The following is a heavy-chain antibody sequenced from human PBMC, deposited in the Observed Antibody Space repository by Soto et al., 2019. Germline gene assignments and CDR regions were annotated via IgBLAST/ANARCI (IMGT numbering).Heavy chain of an antibody. J-gene: IGHJ6*03. V-gene: IGHV5-51*01. D-gene: IGHD4-17*01. CDR1: GYSFTSYW. Sequence: GESLKISCKGSGYSFTSYWIGWVRQMPGKGLEWMGIIYPGDSDTRYSPSFQGQVTISADKSISTAYLQWSSLKASDTAMYYCARHETPYGDYGGYYYYMDVWGKGTTVTVSS. CDR3: ARHETPYGDYGGYYYYMDV. CDR2: IYPGDSDT.